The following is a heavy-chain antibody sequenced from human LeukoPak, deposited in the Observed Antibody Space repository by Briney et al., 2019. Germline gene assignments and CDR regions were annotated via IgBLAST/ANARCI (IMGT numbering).Heavy chain of an antibody. V-gene: IGHV3-33*06. D-gene: IGHD3-10*01. CDR2: IWYDGSNE. CDR3: AKDGGSGNYYNPDY. Sequence: GGSLRLSCAASGFAFSSYGMHWVRQAPGKGLEWVAVIWYDGSNEHYADSVKGRFTISRDNSKNTLYLQMESLRAEDTAVYYCAKDGGSGNYYNPDYWGQGTLVTVSS. J-gene: IGHJ4*02. CDR1: GFAFSSYG.